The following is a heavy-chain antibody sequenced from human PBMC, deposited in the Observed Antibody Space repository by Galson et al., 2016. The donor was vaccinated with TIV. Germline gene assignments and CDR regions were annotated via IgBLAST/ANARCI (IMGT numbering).Heavy chain of an antibody. CDR1: GGSISSSSYY. Sequence: LSLTCTVSGGSISSSSYYWGWIRQPPGKGLEWIGNIYYSGSTYYNPSLKSRVTISVDTSKNQFSLKLSSVTAADTSVYYCARSGYGDFLSLRYFDYWGQGTLVTVSS. D-gene: IGHD4-17*01. CDR3: ARSGYGDFLSLRYFDY. CDR2: IYYSGST. V-gene: IGHV4-39*07. J-gene: IGHJ4*02.